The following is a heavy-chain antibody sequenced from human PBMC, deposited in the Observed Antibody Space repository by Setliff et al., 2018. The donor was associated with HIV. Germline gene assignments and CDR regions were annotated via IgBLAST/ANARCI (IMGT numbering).Heavy chain of an antibody. CDR1: GYTFTASY. CDR3: ARVPYRSAWFSGGHDAFDI. Sequence: WASVKSCKTSGYTFTASYLHWVRQAPGQGLQWMGWMHPNSGATKYAQKFRDRFTLTGDTSISTASMELSSLKSDDTAMYYCARVPYRSAWFSGGHDAFDIWGQGTMVTVSS. D-gene: IGHD6-19*01. J-gene: IGHJ3*02. V-gene: IGHV1-2*02. CDR2: MHPNSGAT.